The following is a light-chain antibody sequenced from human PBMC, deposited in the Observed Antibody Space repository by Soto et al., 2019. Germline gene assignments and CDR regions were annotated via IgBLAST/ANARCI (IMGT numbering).Light chain of an antibody. CDR2: GAS. CDR3: QQYGTSPT. Sequence: ENVLTQSPGTLSLSPGERATLSCRASQSVSSSYLAWYQQKPGQAPRLLIYGASSRATGIPDRFSGSGSGTDFTLSISRLEPEDFAVYYCQQYGTSPTFGQGTRLEI. J-gene: IGKJ5*01. V-gene: IGKV3-20*01. CDR1: QSVSSSY.